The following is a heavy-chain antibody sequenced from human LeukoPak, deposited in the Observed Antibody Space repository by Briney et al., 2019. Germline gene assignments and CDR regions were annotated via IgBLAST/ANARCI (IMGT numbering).Heavy chain of an antibody. J-gene: IGHJ1*01. Sequence: GGSLRPSCAASGFTFRSYTMSWVRQAPGKGLEWVSVISGSGGNTYYADPVKGRFTISRDNSKNTLYMQMNSLRAEDTAVYYCAKAPTPVVAATLFHHWGQGTLVTVS. CDR1: GFTFRSYT. D-gene: IGHD2-15*01. CDR2: ISGSGGNT. V-gene: IGHV3-23*01. CDR3: AKAPTPVVAATLFHH.